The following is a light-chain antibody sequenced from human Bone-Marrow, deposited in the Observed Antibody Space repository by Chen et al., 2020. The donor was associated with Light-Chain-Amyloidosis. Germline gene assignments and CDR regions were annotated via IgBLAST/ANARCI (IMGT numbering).Light chain of an antibody. CDR3: QSADSSGTYEVI. Sequence: SYELTQPPSVSVSPGQTARITCSGDDLPTEYAYGYQQKPGQAPVLVIHRDTERPSGISERLAGASAGTTATLTISGVQAEDEADYHCQSADSSGTYEVIVGGGTNLTVL. J-gene: IGLJ2*01. CDR2: RDT. CDR1: DLPTEY. V-gene: IGLV3-25*03.